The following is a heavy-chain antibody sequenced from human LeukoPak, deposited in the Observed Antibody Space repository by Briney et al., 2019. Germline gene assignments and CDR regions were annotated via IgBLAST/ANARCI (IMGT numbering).Heavy chain of an antibody. Sequence: GRSLRLSCAASGFTFSSYSMNWVRQAPGKGLEWVSYISSSSSTIYYADSVKGRFTISRDNAKNSLYLQMNSPRAEDTAVYYCARDKDKYYYGIDVWGQGTTVTVSS. J-gene: IGHJ6*02. V-gene: IGHV3-48*01. CDR3: ARDKDKYYYGIDV. CDR2: ISSSSSTI. CDR1: GFTFSSYS. D-gene: IGHD2-15*01.